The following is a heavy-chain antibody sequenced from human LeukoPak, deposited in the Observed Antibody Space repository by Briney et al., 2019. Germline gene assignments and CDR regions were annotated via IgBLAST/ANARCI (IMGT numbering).Heavy chain of an antibody. D-gene: IGHD3-22*01. Sequence: ASVKVSCKASGYTFTSYYMHWVRQAPGQGLEWMGIINPSGGSTSYAQKFQGRVTMTRDTSTSTVYMELSSLRSEDTAVYYCARASTMIVVVDDAFDIWGQGTNVTVSS. CDR1: GYTFTSYY. CDR3: ARASTMIVVVDDAFDI. J-gene: IGHJ3*02. CDR2: INPSGGST. V-gene: IGHV1-46*01.